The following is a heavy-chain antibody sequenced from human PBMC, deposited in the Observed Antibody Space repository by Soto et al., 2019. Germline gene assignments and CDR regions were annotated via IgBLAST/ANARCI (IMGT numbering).Heavy chain of an antibody. CDR3: AGGGVRGVITRTRDYYGMDV. V-gene: IGHV5-51*01. J-gene: IGHJ6*02. D-gene: IGHD3-10*01. Sequence: EVQLVQSGAEVKKPGESLKISCKGSGYSFTSYWIGWVRQMPGKGLEWMGIIYPGDSDTRYSPSFQGQVTISADKSISTAYLQWRSLQASDTAMYYCAGGGVRGVITRTRDYYGMDVWGQGTTVTVSS. CDR1: GYSFTSYW. CDR2: IYPGDSDT.